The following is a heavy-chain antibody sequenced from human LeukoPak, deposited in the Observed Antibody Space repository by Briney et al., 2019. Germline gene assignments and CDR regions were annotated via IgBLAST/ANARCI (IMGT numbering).Heavy chain of an antibody. J-gene: IGHJ3*02. D-gene: IGHD2-2*01. CDR2: ISGSGGST. CDR3: TKLGYCSSTSCYPEAFDI. V-gene: IGHV3-23*01. CDR1: GFTFSSYA. Sequence: GGSLRLSCAASGFTFSSYAMSWVRQAPGKGLEWVSAISGSGGSTYYADSVKGRFTISRDNSKNTLYLQTNSLRAEDTAVYYCTKLGYCSSTSCYPEAFDIWGQGTMVTVSS.